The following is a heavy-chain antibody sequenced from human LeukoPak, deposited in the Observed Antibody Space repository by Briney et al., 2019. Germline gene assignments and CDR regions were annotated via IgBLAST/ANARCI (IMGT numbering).Heavy chain of an antibody. CDR2: ISYDGSNK. J-gene: IGHJ4*02. V-gene: IGHV3-30*18. Sequence: PGGSLRLSCAASGFTFSSYGMHWVRQAPGKGLEWVAVISYDGSNKYYADSVKGRFTISRDNSKNTLYLQMNSLRAEDTAVYYCAKGYGSGSYYRSYFDYWGQGTLVTVSS. CDR1: GFTFSSYG. CDR3: AKGYGSGSYYRSYFDY. D-gene: IGHD3-10*01.